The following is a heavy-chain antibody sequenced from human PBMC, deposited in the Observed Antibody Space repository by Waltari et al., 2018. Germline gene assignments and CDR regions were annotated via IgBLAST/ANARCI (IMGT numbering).Heavy chain of an antibody. CDR3: ARAYYDSSGYYSYYFDY. D-gene: IGHD3-22*01. J-gene: IGHJ4*02. CDR1: GGTFSSSA. CDR2: IIPIFGTA. V-gene: IGHV1-69*01. Sequence: QVQLVQSGAAVQKPGSLVHVSCQASGGTFSSSAISWVRQAPGQGLEWMGGIIPIFGTANYAQKFQGRVTITADESTSTAYMELSSLRSEDTAVYYCARAYYDSSGYYSYYFDYWGQGTLVTVSS.